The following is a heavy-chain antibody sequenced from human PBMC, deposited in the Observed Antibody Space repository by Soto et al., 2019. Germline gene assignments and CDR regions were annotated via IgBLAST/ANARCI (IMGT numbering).Heavy chain of an antibody. Sequence: QVQLVQSGAEVKKPGASVKVSCKASGYTFTSYDINWVRQATGQGLEWMGWMNPNSGNTGYAQKFQGRVTMTRNTSISTAYMELSSLRSEDTAVYYCARVVVLPVGYCSSTSCYVHYYYMDVWGKGTTVTVSS. J-gene: IGHJ6*03. CDR2: MNPNSGNT. CDR1: GYTFTSYD. D-gene: IGHD2-2*01. V-gene: IGHV1-8*01. CDR3: ARVVVLPVGYCSSTSCYVHYYYMDV.